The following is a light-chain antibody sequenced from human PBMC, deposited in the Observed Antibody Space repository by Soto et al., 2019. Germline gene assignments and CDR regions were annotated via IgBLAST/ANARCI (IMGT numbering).Light chain of an antibody. Sequence: EIVMTQSPATLSASPGERATLSCRASQGISRNLAWYQQKPGQAPRLLIYGASTRATGIPARFSGSGSGTEFTLTISSLQSEDVAAYHCKQYNDGSALTFGGGTKVEIK. V-gene: IGKV3-15*01. CDR3: KQYNDGSALT. CDR2: GAS. J-gene: IGKJ4*01. CDR1: QGISRN.